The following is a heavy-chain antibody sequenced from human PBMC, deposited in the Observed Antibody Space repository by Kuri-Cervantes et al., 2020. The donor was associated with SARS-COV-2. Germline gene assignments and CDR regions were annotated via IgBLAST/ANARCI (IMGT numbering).Heavy chain of an antibody. J-gene: IGHJ6*03. CDR2: IYYSGST. Sequence: SETLSLTCTVSGGSISSYYWSWIRQPPGQGLEWLGYIYYSGSTKYNPSLESRVTISLDTSRNQFSLKLSSVTAADSAVYCCARSGYYSRGVTYYYMDVWDKGTTVTVSS. D-gene: IGHD3-22*01. V-gene: IGHV4-59*12. CDR3: ARSGYYSRGVTYYYMDV. CDR1: GGSISSYY.